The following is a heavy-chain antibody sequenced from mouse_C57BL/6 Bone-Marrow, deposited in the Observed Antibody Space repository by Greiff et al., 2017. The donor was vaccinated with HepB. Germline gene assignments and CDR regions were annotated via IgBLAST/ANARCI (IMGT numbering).Heavy chain of an antibody. Sequence: LVESGAELARPGASVKLSCKASGYTFTSYGISWVKQRTGQGLEWIGEIYPRSGNTYYNEKFKGKATLTADKSSSTAYMELRSLTSEDSAVYFCARRKLALNFDYWGQGTTLTVSS. V-gene: IGHV1-81*01. CDR1: GYTFTSYG. J-gene: IGHJ2*01. CDR2: IYPRSGNT. CDR3: ARRKLALNFDY. D-gene: IGHD4-1*01.